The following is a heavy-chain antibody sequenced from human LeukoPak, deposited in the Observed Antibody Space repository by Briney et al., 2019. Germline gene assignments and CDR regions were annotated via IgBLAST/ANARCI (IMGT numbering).Heavy chain of an antibody. D-gene: IGHD6-19*01. CDR2: INHSGST. CDR1: GGSFSGYY. V-gene: IGHV4-34*01. J-gene: IGHJ6*03. Sequence: PSETLSLTCAVYGGSFSGYYWSWIRQPPGKGLEWIGEINHSGSTNYNPSLKSRVTISADLSKNQFFLKLSSVTAADTAVYYCARVGCWYSSGCLEFYYYYMDVWGEGTTVTVSS. CDR3: ARVGCWYSSGCLEFYYYYMDV.